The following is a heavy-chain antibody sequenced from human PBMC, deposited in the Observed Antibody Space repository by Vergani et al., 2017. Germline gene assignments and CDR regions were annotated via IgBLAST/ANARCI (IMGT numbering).Heavy chain of an antibody. Sequence: EVQLVESGGGLVQPGGSLRLSCAASGFTFSRHWMHCFLQAPGKWLVWVSRVNPEGTNTPYAESVKGRFTISRDNAKNMMYLELNSLRDEDKAVYYCARDGGIDAEGTELDYWGQGTLVTVSS. CDR2: VNPEGTNT. D-gene: IGHD3-16*01. CDR1: GFTFSRHW. V-gene: IGHV3-74*01. J-gene: IGHJ4*02. CDR3: ARDGGIDAEGTELDY.